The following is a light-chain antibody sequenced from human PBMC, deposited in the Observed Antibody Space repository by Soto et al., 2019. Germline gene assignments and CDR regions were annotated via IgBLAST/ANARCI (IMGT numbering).Light chain of an antibody. J-gene: IGLJ2*01. Sequence: QSALTQPASVSGSLGQSITISCTGTSSDVGAYNYVSWYQQHPNKPPKLLIFEVTNRASGVSGRFSSSKSGITAALSISGLQPEDEADYYCTSYSSSTPVLFGGGTKLTVL. CDR3: TSYSSSTPVL. V-gene: IGLV2-14*01. CDR2: EVT. CDR1: SSDVGAYNY.